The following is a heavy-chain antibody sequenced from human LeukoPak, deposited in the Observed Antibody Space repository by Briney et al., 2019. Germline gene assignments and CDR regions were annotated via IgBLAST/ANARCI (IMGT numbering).Heavy chain of an antibody. Sequence: SVKVSCKASGGTFSSYAISWVRQAPGQGLEWMGRIIPILGIANYAQKFQGRVTITADKSTSTAYMELSSLRPEDTAVYYCARDQWAVGVIAVAGTGWGQGTLVTVSS. J-gene: IGHJ4*02. CDR1: GGTFSSYA. CDR3: ARDQWAVGVIAVAGTG. CDR2: IIPILGIA. V-gene: IGHV1-69*04. D-gene: IGHD6-19*01.